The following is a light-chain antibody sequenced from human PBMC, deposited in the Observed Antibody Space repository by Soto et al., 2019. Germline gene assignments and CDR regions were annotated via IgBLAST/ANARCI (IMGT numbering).Light chain of an antibody. J-gene: IGKJ1*01. CDR1: QSISSW. CDR3: QQYNSYSLRT. Sequence: DIQMTQSPSTLSASVGDRVTITCRGSQSISSWLAWYQQKPGKAPKLLIYKASSLESGVPSRFSGSGSGTEFTLTISSLQPDDFATYYCQQYNSYSLRTFGQGTKVEIK. CDR2: KAS. V-gene: IGKV1-5*03.